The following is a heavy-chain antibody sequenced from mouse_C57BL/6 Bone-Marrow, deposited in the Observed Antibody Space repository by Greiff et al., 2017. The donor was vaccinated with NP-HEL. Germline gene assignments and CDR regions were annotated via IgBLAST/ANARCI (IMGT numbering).Heavy chain of an antibody. J-gene: IGHJ1*03. CDR3: ARDPLITTVVPDWYFDV. Sequence: EVKVVESEGGLVQPGSSMKLSCTASGFTFSDYYMAWVRQVPEKGLEWVANINYDGSSTYYLDSLKSRFIISRDNAKNILYLQMSSLKSEDTATYYCARDPLITTVVPDWYFDVWGTGTTVTVSS. CDR1: GFTFSDYY. D-gene: IGHD1-1*01. CDR2: INYDGSST. V-gene: IGHV5-16*01.